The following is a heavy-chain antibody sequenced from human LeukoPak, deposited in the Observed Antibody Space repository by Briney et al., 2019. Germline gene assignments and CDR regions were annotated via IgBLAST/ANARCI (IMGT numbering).Heavy chain of an antibody. CDR3: GAQPTADSSGYYYFDY. D-gene: IGHD3-22*01. J-gene: IGHJ4*02. Sequence: PGGSLRLSCAASGFTFSSYAMHWVRQAPGKGLEWVAVISYDGSNKYYADSVKGRFTISRDNSKNTLYLQMNSLRAEDTAVYYCGAQPTADSSGYYYFDYWGQGTLVTVSS. V-gene: IGHV3-30*04. CDR2: ISYDGSNK. CDR1: GFTFSSYA.